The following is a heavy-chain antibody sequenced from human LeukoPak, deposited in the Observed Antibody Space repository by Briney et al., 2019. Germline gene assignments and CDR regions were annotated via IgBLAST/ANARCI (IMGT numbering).Heavy chain of an antibody. CDR1: GDSIRNSGWS. CDR3: ARLTLTGVGGRGWFDA. J-gene: IGHJ5*02. Sequence: SETLSLTCIVSGDSIRNSGWSWGWIRQPPGKGLEWIGTMPYDGNVSDNEIPSYNPSLKRRVTISADTSKNQLSLKVNSVTAADTASYYCARLTLTGVGGRGWFDAWGQGTLVIVSS. CDR2: MPYDGNVSDNEIP. D-gene: IGHD3-3*01. V-gene: IGHV4-39*01.